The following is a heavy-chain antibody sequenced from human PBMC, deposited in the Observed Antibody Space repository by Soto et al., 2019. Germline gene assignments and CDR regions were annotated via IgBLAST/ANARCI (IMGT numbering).Heavy chain of an antibody. CDR1: GYSFTSLD. CDR2: MQPSTGRT. CDR3: AGGVSAGVDY. J-gene: IGHJ4*02. Sequence: QVQLVQSGAEVREPGASVKVSCRASGYSFTSLDINWVRQTAGQGLEWMGWMQPSTGRTGYAQKFQGRVTMTRDTSRTTAYMELTTLTSDDTAFYYCAGGVSAGVDYWGQGTMVTVSS. D-gene: IGHD1-26*01. V-gene: IGHV1-8*01.